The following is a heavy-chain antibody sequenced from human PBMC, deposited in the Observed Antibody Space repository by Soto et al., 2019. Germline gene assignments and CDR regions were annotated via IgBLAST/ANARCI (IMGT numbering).Heavy chain of an antibody. Sequence: LRLSCAASGFTFSSYAMSWVRQAPGKGLEWVSAISGSGGSTYYADSVKGRFTISRDNSKNTLYLQMNSLRAEDTAVYYCAKDPWIQLWLGTFDYWGQGTLVTVSS. V-gene: IGHV3-23*01. CDR2: ISGSGGST. J-gene: IGHJ4*02. CDR1: GFTFSSYA. CDR3: AKDPWIQLWLGTFDY. D-gene: IGHD5-18*01.